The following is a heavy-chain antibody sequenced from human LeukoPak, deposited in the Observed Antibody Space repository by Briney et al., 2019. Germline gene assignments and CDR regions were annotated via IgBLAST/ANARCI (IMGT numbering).Heavy chain of an antibody. V-gene: IGHV3-48*01. Sequence: GGSLRLSCAASGFTFSSYSMNWVRQAPGKGLEWVSYISSSSSTIYYADSVKGRFTISRDNAKNSLYLQMNSLRAEDTAVYYCARDQPADYDILTGYYRDPGGGYWGQGTLVTVSS. CDR2: ISSSSSTI. CDR1: GFTFSSYS. CDR3: ARDQPADYDILTGYYRDPGGGY. D-gene: IGHD3-9*01. J-gene: IGHJ4*02.